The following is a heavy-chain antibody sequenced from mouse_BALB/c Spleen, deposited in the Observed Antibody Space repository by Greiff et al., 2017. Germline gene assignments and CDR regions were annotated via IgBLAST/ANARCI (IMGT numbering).Heavy chain of an antibody. CDR1: GFTFSDYY. D-gene: IGHD2-14*01. CDR3: ARGTTAMDY. CDR2: ISDGGSYT. J-gene: IGHJ4*01. V-gene: IGHV5-4*02. Sequence: EVHLVESGGGLVKPGGSLKLSCAASGFTFSDYYMYWVRQTPEKRLEWVATISDGGSYTYYPDSVKGRFTISRDNAKNNLYLQMSSLKSEDTAMYYCARGTTAMDYWGQGTSVTVSS.